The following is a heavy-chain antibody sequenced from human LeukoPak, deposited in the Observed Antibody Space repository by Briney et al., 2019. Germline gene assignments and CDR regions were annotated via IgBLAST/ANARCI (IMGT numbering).Heavy chain of an antibody. V-gene: IGHV3-9*01. CDR3: ARDRSGSWSAFDI. D-gene: IGHD6-13*01. Sequence: GGSLRLSCAASGFTFDDYAMHWVRQAPGKGLEWVSGISWNSGSIGCADSVKGRFTISRDNAKNSLYLQMNSLRAEDTALYYCARDRSGSWSAFDIWGQGTMVTVSS. CDR1: GFTFDDYA. J-gene: IGHJ3*02. CDR2: ISWNSGSI.